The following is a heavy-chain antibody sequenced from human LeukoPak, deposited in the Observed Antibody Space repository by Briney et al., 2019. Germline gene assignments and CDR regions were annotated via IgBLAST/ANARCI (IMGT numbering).Heavy chain of an antibody. V-gene: IGHV3-48*03. CDR3: AKDGGIVGAPGPH. J-gene: IGHJ4*02. CDR1: GFTFSSYE. CDR2: ISSSGSTI. Sequence: QPGGSLRLSCAASGFTFSSYEMNWVRQAPGKGLEWVSYISSSGSTIYYADSVKGRFTISRDNAKNSLYLQMNSLRAEDTAVYYCAKDGGIVGAPGPHWGQGTLVTVSS. D-gene: IGHD1-26*01.